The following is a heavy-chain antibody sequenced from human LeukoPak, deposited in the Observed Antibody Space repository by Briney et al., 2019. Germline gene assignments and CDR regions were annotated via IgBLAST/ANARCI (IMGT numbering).Heavy chain of an antibody. CDR3: ARLGPGGWYKGAYFQH. Sequence: SETLSLTCRVSGGSISGSDFYWGWIRQPPGKGLEWIGSINYGGATYYKPSLRSRVTMSVDMSKNEFSLELKSVTAADAAMYYCARLGPGGWYKGAYFQHWGQGTLVTV. D-gene: IGHD6-19*01. CDR2: INYGGAT. CDR1: GGSISGSDFY. V-gene: IGHV4-39*01. J-gene: IGHJ1*01.